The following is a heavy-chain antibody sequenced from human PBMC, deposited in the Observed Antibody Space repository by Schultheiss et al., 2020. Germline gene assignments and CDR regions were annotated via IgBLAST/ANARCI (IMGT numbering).Heavy chain of an antibody. CDR3: ASSAADYYGSGEYKTRPHAYNWFDP. J-gene: IGHJ5*02. CDR2: ISYDGSNK. Sequence: GGSLRLSCAASGFTFSSYGMHWVRQAPGKGLEWVAVISYDGSNKYYADSVKGRFTISRDNSKNTLYLQMNSLRSEDTAVYYCASSAADYYGSGEYKTRPHAYNWFDPWGQGTLVTVSS. D-gene: IGHD3-10*01. V-gene: IGHV3-30*03. CDR1: GFTFSSYG.